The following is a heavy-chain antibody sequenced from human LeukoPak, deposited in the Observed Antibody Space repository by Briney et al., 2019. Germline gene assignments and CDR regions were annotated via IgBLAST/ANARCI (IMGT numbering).Heavy chain of an antibody. J-gene: IGHJ3*02. CDR3: AKRRGYSYAADDAFDI. Sequence: HPGGSLRLSCAASGFTFSRNAMSWVRQAPGKGLEWVSVISGSGGSTYTANSVKGHFTISRDNSRNTLYLQMNSLRAEDTAVYFCAKRRGYSYAADDAFDIWGQGTVVIVSS. V-gene: IGHV3-23*01. D-gene: IGHD5-18*01. CDR2: ISGSGGST. CDR1: GFTFSRNA.